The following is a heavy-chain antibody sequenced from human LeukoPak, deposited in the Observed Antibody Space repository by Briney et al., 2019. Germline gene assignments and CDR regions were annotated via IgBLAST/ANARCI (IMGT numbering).Heavy chain of an antibody. D-gene: IGHD2-2*01. CDR2: ISSSGSTI. V-gene: IGHV3-11*01. CDR3: ASSHRRYCSSTSCYSGDYGLHY. J-gene: IGHJ4*02. CDR1: GFTFSDYY. Sequence: PGGSLRLSCAASGFTFSDYYMSWIRQAPGKGLEWISYISSSGSTIYHADSVRGRFTISRDNAKNSLYLHMNSLRAEDTAVYYCASSHRRYCSSTSCYSGDYGLHYWGQGTLVTVSS.